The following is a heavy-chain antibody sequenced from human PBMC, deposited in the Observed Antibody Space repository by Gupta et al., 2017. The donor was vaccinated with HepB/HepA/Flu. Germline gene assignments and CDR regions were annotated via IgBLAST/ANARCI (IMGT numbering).Heavy chain of an antibody. CDR2: IIPIFGTA. V-gene: IGHV1-69*01. Sequence: QVQLVQSGAEVKKPGSSVKVSCKASGGTLSSYAISWVRQAPGQGLEWMGGIIPIFGTANYAQKFQGRVTITADESTSTAYMELSSLRSEDTAVYYCARGRGIDIVVVPAAPFDIWGQGTMVTVSS. CDR3: ARGRGIDIVVVPAAPFDI. D-gene: IGHD2-2*01. CDR1: GGTLSSYA. J-gene: IGHJ3*02.